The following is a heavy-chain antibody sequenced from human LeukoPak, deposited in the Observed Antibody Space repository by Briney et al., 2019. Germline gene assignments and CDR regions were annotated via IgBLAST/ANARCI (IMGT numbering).Heavy chain of an antibody. CDR2: MNPNSGNT. D-gene: IGHD6-13*01. J-gene: IGHJ5*02. CDR1: GYTFTSYD. CDR3: ASGAYSSSWYYPVRSWFDP. V-gene: IGHV1-8*01. Sequence: ASVKVSCKASGYTFTSYDINWVRQATGQGLEWMGWMNPNSGNTGYAQKFQGRVTMTRNTSIGTAYMELSSLRSEDTAVYYCASGAYSSSWYYPVRSWFDPWGQGTLVTVSS.